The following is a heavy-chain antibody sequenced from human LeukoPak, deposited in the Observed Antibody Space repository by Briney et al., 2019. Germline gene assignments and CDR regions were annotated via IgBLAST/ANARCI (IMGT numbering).Heavy chain of an antibody. D-gene: IGHD1-1*01. CDR2: IYPGDSDT. CDR1: GYSFTTYW. Sequence: GESLKISCKGSGYSFTTYWIGWVRQMPGKGLEWMGIIYPGDSDTRYSPSFQGQVTISADTSISTAYLQWSSLKASDTAMYFCARATSQLVSPYYFDYWGQGTLVTVSS. V-gene: IGHV5-51*01. J-gene: IGHJ4*02. CDR3: ARATSQLVSPYYFDY.